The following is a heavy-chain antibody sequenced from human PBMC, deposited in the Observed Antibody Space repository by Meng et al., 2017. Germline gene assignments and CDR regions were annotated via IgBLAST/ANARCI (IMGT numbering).Heavy chain of an antibody. Sequence: SETLSLTCAVYGGSFSGYYWSWIRQPPGKGLEWIGEINHSGSTNYNPSLKSRVTISVDTSKNQFSLKLSSVTAADTAVYYCARWGYSGSYYGRQGLDYWGQGKLVTVSS. V-gene: IGHV4-34*01. D-gene: IGHD1-26*01. J-gene: IGHJ4*02. CDR2: INHSGST. CDR3: ARWGYSGSYYGRQGLDY. CDR1: GGSFSGYY.